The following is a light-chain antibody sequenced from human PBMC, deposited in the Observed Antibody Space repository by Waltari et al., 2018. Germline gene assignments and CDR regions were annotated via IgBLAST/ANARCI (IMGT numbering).Light chain of an antibody. CDR3: YQHSSGLT. Sequence: VILTQSTATLSLSPGERANLSCRASQSVLSYLAWYQQKPGQTPRLLIHSASSRATGIPDRFSGSGSGTEFTLTINSLEPEDVGIYHCYQHSSGLTFGGGTKVEIK. CDR1: QSVLSY. V-gene: IGKV3-11*01. CDR2: SAS. J-gene: IGKJ4*01.